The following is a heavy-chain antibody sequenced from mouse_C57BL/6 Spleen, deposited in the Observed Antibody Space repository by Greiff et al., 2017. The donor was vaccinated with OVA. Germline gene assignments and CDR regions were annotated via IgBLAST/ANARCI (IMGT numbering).Heavy chain of an antibody. J-gene: IGHJ2*01. Sequence: EVQLQQSGPVLVKPGASVKMSCKASGYTFTDYYMNWVKQSHGKSLEWIGVINPYNGGTSYNQKFKGKATLTVDKSSSTAYMELNSLTSEDSAVYYCARSGSYYFDYWGQCATLSVSS. CDR1: GYTFTDYY. CDR2: INPYNGGT. D-gene: IGHD1-1*01. V-gene: IGHV1-19*01. CDR3: ARSGSYYFDY.